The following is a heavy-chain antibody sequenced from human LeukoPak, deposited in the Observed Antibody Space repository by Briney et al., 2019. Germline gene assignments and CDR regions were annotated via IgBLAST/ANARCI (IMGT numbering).Heavy chain of an antibody. D-gene: IGHD6-13*01. CDR2: IYSGGTT. CDR1: GFTVSSDY. CDR3: ARSGTITAAGLFDS. J-gene: IGHJ4*02. Sequence: PGGSLRLSCVASGFTVSSDYMSWVRQAPGKGLEWVSVIYSGGTTFYADSMKGRFTISRDNSKNTLYLQMHSLRAGDTAVYYCARSGTITAAGLFDSWGQGTLVTVSS. V-gene: IGHV3-53*01.